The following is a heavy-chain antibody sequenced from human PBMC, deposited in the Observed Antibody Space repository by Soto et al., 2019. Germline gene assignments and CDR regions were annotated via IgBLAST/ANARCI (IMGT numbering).Heavy chain of an antibody. Sequence: SETLSLTCAVSGYSISGGFYWGWVRQPPGKGLEWIGSIYHTGNTYQSPSLKSRVTISVDTSENQLSLKLSSVTAAGTAVYYCASGSTMTKMDYWGQGTLVTVSS. V-gene: IGHV4-38-2*01. D-gene: IGHD4-17*01. CDR2: IYHTGNT. CDR1: GYSISGGFY. J-gene: IGHJ4*02. CDR3: ASGSTMTKMDY.